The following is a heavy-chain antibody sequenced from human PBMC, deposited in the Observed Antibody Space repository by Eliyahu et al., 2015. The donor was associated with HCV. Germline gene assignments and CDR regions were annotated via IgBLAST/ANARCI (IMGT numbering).Heavy chain of an antibody. CDR3: VRGRQPNTSVRWELLD. CDR1: GESLXGYS. Sequence: QVRLQQWGAGLLKPSDTLSLTCAVFGESLXGYSWNWIRKPPGKGLEWIGEINHDATTNYNPSLKSRVTISEDMSKNQIFLKLDSVTAADTGIYYCVRGRQPNTSVRWELLDWGQGTQVTVSS. J-gene: IGHJ4*02. D-gene: IGHD4-23*01. CDR2: INHDATT. V-gene: IGHV4-34*01.